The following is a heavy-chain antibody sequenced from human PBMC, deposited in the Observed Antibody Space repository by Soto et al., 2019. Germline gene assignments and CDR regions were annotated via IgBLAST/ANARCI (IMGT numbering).Heavy chain of an antibody. CDR2: IYPGDSDT. V-gene: IGHV5-51*01. D-gene: IGHD6-19*01. CDR3: ASGGDSSGWYVPFDY. J-gene: IGHJ4*02. CDR1: GYSFTSYW. Sequence: GESLKISCKGSGYSFTSYWIGWVRQMPGKGLEWMGIIYPGDSDTRYSPSFQGQVTISADKSISTAYLQWSSLKASDTAMYYCASGGDSSGWYVPFDYWGQGTLVTVSS.